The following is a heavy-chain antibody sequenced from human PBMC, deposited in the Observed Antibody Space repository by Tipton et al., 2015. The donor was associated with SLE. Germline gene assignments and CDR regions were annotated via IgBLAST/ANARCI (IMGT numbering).Heavy chain of an antibody. CDR2: IRYDGGNK. Sequence: SLRLSCAASGFTFSSYGMHWVRQAPGKGLEWVAFIRYDGGNKYYADSVKGRFTISRDNSKNTLYLQMNILRAEDTALYHCARDRGEISLGWYFDLWGRGTLVTVSS. CDR1: GFTFSSYG. CDR3: ARDRGEISLGWYFDL. V-gene: IGHV3-30*02. D-gene: IGHD3-10*01. J-gene: IGHJ2*01.